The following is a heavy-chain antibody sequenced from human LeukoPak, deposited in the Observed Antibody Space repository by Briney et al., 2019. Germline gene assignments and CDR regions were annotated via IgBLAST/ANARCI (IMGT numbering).Heavy chain of an antibody. CDR1: GYTFTGYY. Sequence: AASVKVSCKASGYTFTGYYMHWVRQAPGQGLEWMGWINPNSGGTNYAQKFQGRVTMTRDTSISTAYMELSRLRSDDTAVYYCARDLRVAAADTNWFDPWGQGTLVTVSS. CDR2: INPNSGGT. J-gene: IGHJ5*02. CDR3: ARDLRVAAADTNWFDP. V-gene: IGHV1-2*02. D-gene: IGHD6-13*01.